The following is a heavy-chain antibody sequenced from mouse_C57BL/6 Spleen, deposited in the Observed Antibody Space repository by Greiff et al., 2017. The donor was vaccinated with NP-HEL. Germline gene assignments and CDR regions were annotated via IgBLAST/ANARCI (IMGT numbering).Heavy chain of an antibody. CDR1: GYSITSGYY. J-gene: IGHJ2*01. D-gene: IGHD1-1*01. V-gene: IGHV3-6*01. CDR2: ISYDGSN. CDR3: ARDRGGNYYYGSSYPFDY. Sequence: EVKLQESGPGLVKPSQSLSLTCSVTGYSITSGYYWNWIRQFPGNKLEWMGYISYDGSNNYNPSLKNRISITRDTSKNQFFLKLNSVTTEDTATYYCARDRGGNYYYGSSYPFDYWGQGTTLTVSS.